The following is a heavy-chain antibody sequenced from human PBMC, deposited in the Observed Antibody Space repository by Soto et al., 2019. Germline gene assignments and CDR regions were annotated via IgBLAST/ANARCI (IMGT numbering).Heavy chain of an antibody. CDR3: ARFAATSGINAFDV. D-gene: IGHD1-1*01. V-gene: IGHV5-51*01. CDR2: IYPRDSHT. CDR1: GYTFTNYW. Sequence: GESLKISFQGSGYTFTNYWIVWVRQLPGKGLEWMGIIYPRDSHTTYSPSFQGQVTISDDKSLNSAFLQWSSLKASDTATYYCARFAATSGINAFDVWGPGTMVTVSS. J-gene: IGHJ3*01.